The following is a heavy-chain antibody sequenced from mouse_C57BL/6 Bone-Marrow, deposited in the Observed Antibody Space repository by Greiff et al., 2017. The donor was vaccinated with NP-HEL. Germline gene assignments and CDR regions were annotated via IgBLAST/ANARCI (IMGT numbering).Heavy chain of an antibody. Sequence: QVQLQQPGAELVMPGASVKLSCKASGYTFTSYWMHWVKQRPGQGLEWIGEIDPSDSYTNYIQKFKGKSTLTVDKSSSTAYMQLSSLTSEDSAVYYCAREDYGSSYGYWGQGTTLTVSS. CDR2: IDPSDSYT. J-gene: IGHJ2*01. D-gene: IGHD1-1*01. V-gene: IGHV1-69*01. CDR3: AREDYGSSYGY. CDR1: GYTFTSYW.